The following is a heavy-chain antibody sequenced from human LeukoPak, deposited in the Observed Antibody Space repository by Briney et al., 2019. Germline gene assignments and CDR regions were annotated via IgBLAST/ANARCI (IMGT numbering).Heavy chain of an antibody. CDR1: GYSFTNYW. Sequence: GESLKISCKGSGYSFTNYWIGWVRQMPGKGLEWMGIIYPGDSDTRYSPSFQGQVTISADKSISTASLQWSSLKASDTAMYYCARLHLTASLAAVYFDYWGQGTLVIVSS. D-gene: IGHD2-21*02. CDR3: ARLHLTASLAAVYFDY. CDR2: IYPGDSDT. V-gene: IGHV5-51*01. J-gene: IGHJ4*02.